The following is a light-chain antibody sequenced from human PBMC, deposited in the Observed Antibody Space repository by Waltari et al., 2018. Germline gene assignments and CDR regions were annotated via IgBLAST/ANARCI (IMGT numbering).Light chain of an antibody. CDR2: DAS. CDR3: HQRRNWPGT. CDR1: QNIINF. Sequence: EIVLTQSPATLSLSPGDRATLSCRASQNIINFLAWYRQKPGQAPRLIIFDASKRATGIPARFSGSGSGTDFTLTISSLEPEDFAVYYCHQRRNWPGTFGQGTKVEIK. V-gene: IGKV3-11*01. J-gene: IGKJ1*01.